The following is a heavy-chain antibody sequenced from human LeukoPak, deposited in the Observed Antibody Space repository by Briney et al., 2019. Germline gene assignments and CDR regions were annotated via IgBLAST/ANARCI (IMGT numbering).Heavy chain of an antibody. D-gene: IGHD2-15*01. V-gene: IGHV4-31*03. CDR1: GGSISSGGYY. CDR2: IYYSGST. J-gene: IGHJ4*02. CDR3: ARAPYWSYYFDY. Sequence: SQTLSLTCTVSGGSISSGGYYWSWIRQHPGKGLEWIGYIYYSGSTNYNPSLKSRVTISVDTSKNQFSLKLSSVTAADTAVYYCARAPYWSYYFDYWGQGTLVTVSS.